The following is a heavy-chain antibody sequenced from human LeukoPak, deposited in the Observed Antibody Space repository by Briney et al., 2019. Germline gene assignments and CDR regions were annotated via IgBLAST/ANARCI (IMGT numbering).Heavy chain of an antibody. J-gene: IGHJ4*02. V-gene: IGHV3-13*01. Sequence: GGSLRPSCAASGFTFSSYDMHWVRQATGKGLEWVSAIGTGGDTYYPGSVKGRFTISRENAKNSLYLQMNSLRAGDTAVYYCAIATTSGYYAYWGQGTLVTVSS. CDR3: AIATTSGYYAY. CDR2: IGTGGDT. D-gene: IGHD3-22*01. CDR1: GFTFSSYD.